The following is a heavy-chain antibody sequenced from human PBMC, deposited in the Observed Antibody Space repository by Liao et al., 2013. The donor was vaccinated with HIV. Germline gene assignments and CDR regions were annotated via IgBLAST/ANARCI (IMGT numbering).Heavy chain of an antibody. Sequence: QVQLQESGPGLVKPSETLSLTCTVSGGSISSYYWSWIRQPAGKGLEWIGRIYTSGSTNYNPSLKSRVTISVDTSKNQFSLKLSSVTAADTAVYYCAREDIVVLPAAIHTLLDYWGQGTLVTVSS. J-gene: IGHJ4*02. V-gene: IGHV4-4*07. CDR2: IYTSGST. CDR1: GGSISSYY. CDR3: AREDIVVLPAAIHTLLDY. D-gene: IGHD2-2*01.